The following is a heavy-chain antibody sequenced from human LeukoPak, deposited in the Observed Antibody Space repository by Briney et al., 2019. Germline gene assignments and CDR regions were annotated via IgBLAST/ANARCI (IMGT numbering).Heavy chain of an antibody. Sequence: GGSLRLSCAASGFTFSSCGMHWVRQAPGKGLEWVAVISYDGSNKYYADSVKGRFTISRDNSKNTLYLQMNSLRAEDTAVYYCAKDLNIVVVPAASAEYFQHWGQGTLVTVSS. J-gene: IGHJ1*01. CDR1: GFTFSSCG. CDR2: ISYDGSNK. CDR3: AKDLNIVVVPAASAEYFQH. D-gene: IGHD2-2*01. V-gene: IGHV3-30*18.